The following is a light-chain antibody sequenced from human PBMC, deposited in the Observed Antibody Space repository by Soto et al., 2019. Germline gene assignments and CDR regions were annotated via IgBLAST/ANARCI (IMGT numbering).Light chain of an antibody. J-gene: IGLJ1*01. CDR3: QSYDSSLTV. Sequence: QSALTQPPSVSGAPGQRVTISCSGSSSNIGAGYDVHWYQQLPGKAPKLLIYANNNRPSGVPDRFSGSKSVTSASLAIAGLQAEDEADYYCQSYDSSLTVFGTGTKVTLL. CDR2: ANN. CDR1: SSNIGAGYD. V-gene: IGLV1-40*01.